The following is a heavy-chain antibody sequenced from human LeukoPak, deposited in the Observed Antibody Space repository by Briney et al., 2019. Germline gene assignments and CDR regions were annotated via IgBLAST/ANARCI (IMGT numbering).Heavy chain of an antibody. Sequence: GGSLRLSCAASGFSFNGFEMNWVRQGPGKGLEWVSLISSSGSDMFYADSVRGRFTISRDNSKNSLFLQLTSLRVEDTGIYYCARERPLVGALDLWGQGTVVTVSS. CDR1: GFSFNGFE. J-gene: IGHJ5*02. V-gene: IGHV3-48*03. D-gene: IGHD2-15*01. CDR3: ARERPLVGALDL. CDR2: ISSSGSDM.